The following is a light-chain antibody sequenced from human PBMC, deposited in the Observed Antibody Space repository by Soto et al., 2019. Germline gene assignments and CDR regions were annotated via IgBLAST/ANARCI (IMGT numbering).Light chain of an antibody. V-gene: IGKV3-20*01. CDR1: ESVRTDS. Sequence: EVVLTQSPGTLPLSPPERATLSFLASESVRTDSVAWYQQRRGQPPRLLIFGTSSRATGIPDRFSGRGSETDFTLTITRLEPEDFAVYFCQQSGGSLYTFGQGTKVDIK. CDR2: GTS. J-gene: IGKJ2*01. CDR3: QQSGGSLYT.